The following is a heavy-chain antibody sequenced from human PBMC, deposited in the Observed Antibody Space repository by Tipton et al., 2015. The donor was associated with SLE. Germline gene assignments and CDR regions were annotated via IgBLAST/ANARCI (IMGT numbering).Heavy chain of an antibody. Sequence: LRLSCTVSGGSVSSGSYYWSWIRQHPVKGLEWIGYIYYSGSTYYNPSLKSRFTISVDTSKNQFSLKLSSVTAADTGVYYCARKSHDSSGYYDYWGQETLVTVSS. J-gene: IGHJ4*02. CDR1: GGSVSSGSYY. CDR2: IYYSGST. V-gene: IGHV4-31*02. CDR3: ARKSHDSSGYYDY. D-gene: IGHD3-22*01.